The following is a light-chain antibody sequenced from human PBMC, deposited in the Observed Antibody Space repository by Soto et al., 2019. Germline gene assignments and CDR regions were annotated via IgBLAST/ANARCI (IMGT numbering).Light chain of an antibody. Sequence: DIHMTQSPSSLSASVGDRVTITCRASQDISNHVAWFQQRPGKAPKSLIHAASSLYSGVPSKFSGSGSGTDFPLTISSLQPEDFANYYCQQYNSYPITFGQGTRLES. J-gene: IGKJ5*01. V-gene: IGKV1-16*02. CDR2: AAS. CDR3: QQYNSYPIT. CDR1: QDISNH.